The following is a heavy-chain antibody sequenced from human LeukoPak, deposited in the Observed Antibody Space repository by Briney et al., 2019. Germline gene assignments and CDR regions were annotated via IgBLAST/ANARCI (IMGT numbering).Heavy chain of an antibody. Sequence: GRSLRLSCAASGFTFDDYAMHWVRQAPGKGLEWVSGISWNSGSIGYADSVKGRFTISRDNAKNSLYLEMNSLRAEDTALYYCAKVMAKYSGYAWPFDYWGQGTLVTVSS. CDR3: AKVMAKYSGYAWPFDY. CDR1: GFTFDDYA. J-gene: IGHJ4*02. V-gene: IGHV3-9*01. CDR2: ISWNSGSI. D-gene: IGHD5-12*01.